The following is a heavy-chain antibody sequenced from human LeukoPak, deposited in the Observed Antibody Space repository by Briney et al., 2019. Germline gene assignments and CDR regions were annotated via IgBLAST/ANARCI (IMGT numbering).Heavy chain of an antibody. CDR3: ARGSLDIVVALNWFDP. CDR1: GYTFTSYY. V-gene: IGHV1-46*01. CDR2: INPSGGST. J-gene: IGHJ5*02. D-gene: IGHD2-15*01. Sequence: ASVKVSCKASGYTFTSYYMHWVRQAPGQGLEWMGIINPSGGSTSYAQKFQGRVTMTRDTSTSTVYMELSSLRSEDTAVYYCARGSLDIVVALNWFDPWGQGTLVTVSS.